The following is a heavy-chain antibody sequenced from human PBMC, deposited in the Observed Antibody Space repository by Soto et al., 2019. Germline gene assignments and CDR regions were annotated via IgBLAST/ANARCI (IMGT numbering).Heavy chain of an antibody. J-gene: IGHJ6*02. CDR1: GGTHSNYA. D-gene: IGHD1-26*01. Sequence: QVQLVQSGAEVKKPGSSVKVSCKASGGTHSNYAFSWVRQAPGQGLEWVGGTIPIFGAVIYAQKFQGRVTITADRSTSTAYLELSSLRIEHTAVYYCTTWWEAVRYKYYVMDVWGQGTAVSVSS. CDR2: TIPIFGAV. V-gene: IGHV1-69*06. CDR3: TTWWEAVRYKYYVMDV.